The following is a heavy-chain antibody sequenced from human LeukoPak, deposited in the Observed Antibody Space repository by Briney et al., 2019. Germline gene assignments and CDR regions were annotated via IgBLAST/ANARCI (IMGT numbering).Heavy chain of an antibody. CDR2: MNPNSGNT. V-gene: IGHV1-8*01. CDR1: GYTFTSYD. Sequence: ASVKVSCKASGYTFTSYDINWVRQATGQGLEWMGWMNPNSGNTGYAQKFQGRVTMTRNTSISTAYMELSSLRSEDTALYYCARGKPLEQRYYYGMDVWGQGTTVTVSS. D-gene: IGHD1/OR15-1a*01. CDR3: ARGKPLEQRYYYGMDV. J-gene: IGHJ6*02.